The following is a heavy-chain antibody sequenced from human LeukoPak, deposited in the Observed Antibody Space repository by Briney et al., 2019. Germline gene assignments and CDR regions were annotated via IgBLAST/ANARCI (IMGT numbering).Heavy chain of an antibody. V-gene: IGHV4-59*01. J-gene: IGHJ2*01. Sequence: SETLSLTCTVSGGSISSYYWSWIRQPPGKGLEWIGYIYYSGTTYYNPSLESRVSISFDTSKNQFSLKLSSVTAADTAVYYCARVGYCSHGSCLRLDWYFDLWGRGTLVTVSS. CDR3: ARVGYCSHGSCLRLDWYFDL. CDR2: IYYSGTT. CDR1: GGSISSYY. D-gene: IGHD2-15*01.